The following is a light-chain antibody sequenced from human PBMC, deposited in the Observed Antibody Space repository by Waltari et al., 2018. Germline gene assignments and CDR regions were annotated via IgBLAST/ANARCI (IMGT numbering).Light chain of an antibody. CDR1: QSLLHVNGNTF. CDR3: MQGTQFPFT. Sequence: DVMMTQSPLSLPITPGPPASITCRSSQSLLHVNGNTFLSWFLQKPGQPPRRLIYKVSNRDSGVPDRFSGSGAGTDFTLKISRVEAEDVGVYYCMQGTQFPFTFGPGTKLDIK. V-gene: IGKV2-30*02. CDR2: KVS. J-gene: IGKJ3*01.